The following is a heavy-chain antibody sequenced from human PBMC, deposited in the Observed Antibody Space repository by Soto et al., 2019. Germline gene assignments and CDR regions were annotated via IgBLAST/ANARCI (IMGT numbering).Heavy chain of an antibody. V-gene: IGHV3-9*01. CDR2: ISWNSGNI. J-gene: IGHJ6*02. Sequence: EVQLVESGGGLVQPGRSLRLSCAASGFTFDDYAMHWVRQAPGKGLEWVSGISWNSGNIDYADSVKGRFTISRDNAKNSLYLQVNSLRAEYTAVYYCTKDRSSGRYYYYYGMDVWGQGTTVTVSS. CDR1: GFTFDDYA. CDR3: TKDRSSGRYYYYYGMDV. D-gene: IGHD1-26*01.